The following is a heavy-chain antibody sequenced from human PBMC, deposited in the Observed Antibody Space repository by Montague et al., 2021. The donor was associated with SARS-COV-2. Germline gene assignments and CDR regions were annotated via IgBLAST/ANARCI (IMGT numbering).Heavy chain of an antibody. CDR2: IYDGGRT. J-gene: IGHJ4*02. CDR1: GDSIRNSEYS. D-gene: IGHD1-14*01. V-gene: IGHV4-39*01. Sequence: SETLSLTCTVSGDSIRNSEYSWGWVRQPPGNGLEWIGNIYDGGRTFHNPSLKSRVTIFVDTSKNQFSLKLSSVTAADTAVYYCATRTRYPQNDFGFWGQGTLVTVSS. CDR3: ATRTRYPQNDFGF.